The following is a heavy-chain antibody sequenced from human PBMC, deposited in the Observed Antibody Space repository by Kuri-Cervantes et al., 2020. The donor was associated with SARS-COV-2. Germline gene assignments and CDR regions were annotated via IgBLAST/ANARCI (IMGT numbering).Heavy chain of an antibody. CDR2: IRSKAYGGTT. CDR1: GFTFTSHA. CDR3: TSHDFWSGIFFDY. J-gene: IGHJ4*02. Sequence: GESLKISCAVSGFTFTSHAMHWVRQAPGKGLEWVGFIRSKAYGGTTEYAASVKGRFTISRDDSKSIAYLQMNSLKTEDTAVYYCTSHDFWSGIFFDYWGQGTLVTVSS. D-gene: IGHD3-3*01. V-gene: IGHV3-49*04.